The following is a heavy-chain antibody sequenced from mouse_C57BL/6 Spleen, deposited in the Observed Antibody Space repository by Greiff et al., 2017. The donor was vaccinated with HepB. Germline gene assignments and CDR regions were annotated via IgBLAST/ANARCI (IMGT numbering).Heavy chain of an antibody. J-gene: IGHJ4*01. CDR2: IDPSDSYT. Sequence: QVQLQQPGAELVKPGASVKLSCKASGYTFTSYWMQWVKQRPGQGLEWIGEIDPSDSYTNYYQKFKGKATLTVDTSSSTAYMQLSSLTSEDSAVYYCASTTADPKGYAMDYWGQGTSVTVSS. CDR3: ASTTADPKGYAMDY. D-gene: IGHD1-2*01. CDR1: GYTFTSYW. V-gene: IGHV1-50*01.